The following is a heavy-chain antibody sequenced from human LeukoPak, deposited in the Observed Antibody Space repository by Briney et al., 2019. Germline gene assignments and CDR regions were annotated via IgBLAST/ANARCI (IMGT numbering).Heavy chain of an antibody. Sequence: GGSLRLSCAASGFTFSSYAMSWVRQAPGKGLEWVSTISGSGTTYYADSVKGHFTISRDNSKNTLYLQMNSLRDDDTAVYYCARNTNDFWSYFDFWGQGTLVTVSS. J-gene: IGHJ4*02. D-gene: IGHD3-3*01. CDR3: ARNTNDFWSYFDF. V-gene: IGHV3-23*01. CDR1: GFTFSSYA. CDR2: ISGSGTT.